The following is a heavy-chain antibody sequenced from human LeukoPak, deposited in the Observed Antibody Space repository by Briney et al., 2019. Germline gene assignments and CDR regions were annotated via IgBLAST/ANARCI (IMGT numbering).Heavy chain of an antibody. J-gene: IGHJ4*02. CDR3: ARRPSKYYDILTGYYRSEFDY. D-gene: IGHD3-9*01. Sequence: VASVKVSCKVSGYTLTELSMHWVRQAPGKGLEWMGGFDPEDGETIYAQKFQGRVTMTRNTSISTAYMELSSLRSEDTAVYYCARRPSKYYDILTGYYRSEFDYWGQGTLVTVSS. CDR2: FDPEDGET. V-gene: IGHV1-24*01. CDR1: GYTLTELS.